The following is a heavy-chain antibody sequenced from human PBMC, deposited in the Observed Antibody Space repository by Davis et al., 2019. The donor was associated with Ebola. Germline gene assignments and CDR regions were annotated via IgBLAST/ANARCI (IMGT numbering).Heavy chain of an antibody. CDR1: GFSLTTSGMC. CDR2: IDWDDDK. V-gene: IGHV2-70*12. Sequence: SGPTLVKPTQTLTLTCTFSGFSLTTSGMCVSWIRQPPGKALEWLARIDWDDDKHYSTSLKTRLTISKDTSKNQVVLTMTNMDPRDTATYYCVHRRFGASYYDFDYWGQGTLVTVSS. D-gene: IGHD1-26*01. CDR3: VHRRFGASYYDFDY. J-gene: IGHJ4*02.